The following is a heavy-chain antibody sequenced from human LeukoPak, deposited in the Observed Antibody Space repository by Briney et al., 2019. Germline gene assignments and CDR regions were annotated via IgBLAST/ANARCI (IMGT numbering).Heavy chain of an antibody. CDR3: AREWTRGAGSYYWPDAFDI. CDR2: INPNSGGT. J-gene: IGHJ3*02. D-gene: IGHD1-26*01. Sequence: ASVKVSCKASGYTFTGYYMHWVRQAPGQGLEWMGWINPNSGGTNYAQKFQGRATMTRDTSISTAYMELSRLRSDDTAAYYCAREWTRGAGSYYWPDAFDIWGQGTMVTVSS. CDR1: GYTFTGYY. V-gene: IGHV1-2*02.